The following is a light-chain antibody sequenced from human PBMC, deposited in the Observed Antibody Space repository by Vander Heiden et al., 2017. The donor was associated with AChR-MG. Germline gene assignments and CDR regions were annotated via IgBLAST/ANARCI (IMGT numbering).Light chain of an antibody. V-gene: IGKV1-39*01. CDR1: QSINSY. CDR3: QQRYSTPIT. CDR2: AAS. J-gene: IGKJ4*01. Sequence: DIQMTQSPSSLSASVGDRVTISCRASQSINSYLNWYQQKPGKAPELLIYAASSLQSGVPSRFRGSESGTDFTLTITSLQPEDFATYYCQQRYSTPITFGGRTKVEIK.